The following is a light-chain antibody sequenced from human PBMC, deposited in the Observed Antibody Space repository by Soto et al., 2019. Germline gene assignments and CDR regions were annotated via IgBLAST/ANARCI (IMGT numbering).Light chain of an antibody. CDR3: QQYYTTRWT. V-gene: IGKV1-5*03. J-gene: IGKJ1*01. CDR2: KAS. CDR1: QSIINW. Sequence: DIQMTQSPSTLSASVGDRVTITCRASQSIINWLGWYQQKPGKAPKLLIYKASSLESGVPSRFSGSGSGTDFTLTISSLQAEDVAVYYCQQYYTTRWTFGQGTKVDIK.